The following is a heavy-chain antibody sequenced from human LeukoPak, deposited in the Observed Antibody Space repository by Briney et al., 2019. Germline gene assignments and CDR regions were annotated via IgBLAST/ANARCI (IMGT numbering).Heavy chain of an antibody. J-gene: IGHJ4*02. Sequence: PSETLSLTCTVSVRFISSYYWSWIRQPPGKALEWIGYIYYSGSTNYKPSLKGRVTISVDTPKNQFYLKLSSVTAADTAVYYCARGRGDYALRYFDYWGQGTLVTVSS. V-gene: IGHV4-59*01. CDR3: ARGRGDYALRYFDY. D-gene: IGHD4-17*01. CDR2: IYYSGST. CDR1: VRFISSYY.